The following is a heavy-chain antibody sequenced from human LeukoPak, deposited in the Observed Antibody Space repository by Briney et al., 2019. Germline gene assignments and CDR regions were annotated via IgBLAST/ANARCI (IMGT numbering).Heavy chain of an antibody. D-gene: IGHD3/OR15-3a*01. V-gene: IGHV3-23*01. Sequence: GGSLRLSRAASGFTPRSYAMTRVRQAPGKGLEWISTISGTGDKTYYADSVKGRFTISRDNSEHTVFLQMNSLRAEDRALYYCVKRSADAYGFFQYWGQGTRLTVSS. J-gene: IGHJ4*02. CDR3: VKRSADAYGFFQY. CDR1: GFTPRSYA. CDR2: ISGTGDKT.